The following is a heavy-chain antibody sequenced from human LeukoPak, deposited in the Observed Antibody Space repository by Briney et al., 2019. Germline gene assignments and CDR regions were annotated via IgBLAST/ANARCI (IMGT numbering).Heavy chain of an antibody. Sequence: PGGSLRLSCAASGFTFSSYAMSWVRQAPGKGLEWVSAISGSGGSTYYADSVKGRFTISRDNSKNTLYLQMNSLRAEDTAVYYCAKDLRIAVAEWGHDYWGQGTLVTISS. CDR3: AKDLRIAVAEWGHDY. CDR1: GFTFSSYA. J-gene: IGHJ4*02. CDR2: ISGSGGST. V-gene: IGHV3-23*01. D-gene: IGHD6-19*01.